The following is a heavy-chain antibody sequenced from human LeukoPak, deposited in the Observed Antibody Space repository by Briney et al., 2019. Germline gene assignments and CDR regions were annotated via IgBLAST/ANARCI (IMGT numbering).Heavy chain of an antibody. CDR1: GFTFSSYA. Sequence: GGSLRLSCAASGFTFSSYAMHWVRQAPGKGLEYVSAISGNGGSTYYANSVKGRFTISRDNSKNTLYLQMGSLRAEDMAVYYCARGEQWLAMGYFDYWGQGTLVTVSS. CDR3: ARGEQWLAMGYFDY. V-gene: IGHV3-64*01. CDR2: ISGNGGST. D-gene: IGHD6-19*01. J-gene: IGHJ4*02.